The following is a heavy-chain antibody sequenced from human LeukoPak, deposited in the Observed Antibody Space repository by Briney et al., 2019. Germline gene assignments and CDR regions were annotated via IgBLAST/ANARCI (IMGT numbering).Heavy chain of an antibody. D-gene: IGHD2-21*01. Sequence: SETLSLTCSVSGGSISDYYWSWIRLPPGKGLEWIGYIYRGGTINYNPSLKSRVTMSLDTSKNQISLMLDSVTAADTAVYYCARHWLEATKTYSYWFDPWGQGTLVTVSS. CDR1: GGSISDYY. CDR3: ARHWLEATKTYSYWFDP. CDR2: IYRGGTI. J-gene: IGHJ5*02. V-gene: IGHV4-4*09.